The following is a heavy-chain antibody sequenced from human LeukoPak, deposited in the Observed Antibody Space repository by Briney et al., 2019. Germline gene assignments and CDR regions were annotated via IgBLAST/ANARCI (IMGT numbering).Heavy chain of an antibody. J-gene: IGHJ4*02. Sequence: GGSLRLSCAGSGFIFSSYSMSWVRQAPGKGLEWVSSISSRSGYIYYGDSVKGRFTISRDNAKNSLYLQMNTLRAEDTAVYYCASFDSSGWHYFDYWGQGTLVTVSA. CDR2: ISSRSGYI. D-gene: IGHD6-19*01. V-gene: IGHV3-21*01. CDR1: GFIFSSYS. CDR3: ASFDSSGWHYFDY.